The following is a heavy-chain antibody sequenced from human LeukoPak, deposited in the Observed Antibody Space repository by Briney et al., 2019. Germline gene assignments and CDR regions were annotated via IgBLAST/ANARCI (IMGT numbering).Heavy chain of an antibody. V-gene: IGHV4-59*08. D-gene: IGHD3-3*01. CDR2: IYYSGST. Sequence: SETLSLTCTVSGVSLSRYYWSWIRQPPGPGREWIGDIYYSGSTNYHPSLKSRVTISVDTSKNQYSLKLTSAAAADTAGYYCARQAYDFWSGYYTAIGYFDYWGQGTLVTVSS. CDR1: GVSLSRYY. CDR3: ARQAYDFWSGYYTAIGYFDY. J-gene: IGHJ4*02.